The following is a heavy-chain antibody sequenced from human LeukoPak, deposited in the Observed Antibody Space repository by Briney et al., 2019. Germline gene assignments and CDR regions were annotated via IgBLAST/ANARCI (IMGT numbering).Heavy chain of an antibody. D-gene: IGHD6-6*01. CDR2: INRGGST. CDR3: ARHPQGGVAARPFDY. Sequence: SETLSLTCAVYGGSFSGYYWTWIRQPPGKGLEWIGEINRGGSTSNNPSLKGRVTISVDTSKNQFSLELTSVTAADTAVYYCARHPQGGVAARPFDYWGQGTLVTVSS. CDR1: GGSFSGYY. J-gene: IGHJ4*02. V-gene: IGHV4-34*01.